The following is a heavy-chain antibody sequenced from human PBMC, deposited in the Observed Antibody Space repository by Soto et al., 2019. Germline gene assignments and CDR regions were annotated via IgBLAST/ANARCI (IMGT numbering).Heavy chain of an antibody. CDR3: ATRTTVTTFDY. CDR1: GASVTRAGSY. CDR2: IYFDGPT. Sequence: QVQLQESGPGLVKPSQTLSLTCDVSGASVTRAGSYWGWIRQRPGQGLEWIGYIYFDGPTSYNPSLKSRVIISADTSRNQFSLSLSFLTAADTAVYYCATRTTVTTFDYWGQGTLVTVSS. V-gene: IGHV4-31*11. J-gene: IGHJ4*02. D-gene: IGHD4-17*01.